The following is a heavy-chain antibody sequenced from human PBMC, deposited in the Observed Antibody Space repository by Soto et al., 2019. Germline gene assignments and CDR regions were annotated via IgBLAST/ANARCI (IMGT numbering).Heavy chain of an antibody. CDR3: ARGCEWELLDALDY. J-gene: IGHJ4*02. CDR1: GFAFRSYA. D-gene: IGHD1-26*01. V-gene: IGHV3-30*04. CDR2: IAHGGTNT. Sequence: QVQLEDSGGGVVQPGMSLRLSCAASGFAFRSYAMHWVRQAPGKGLEWVAVIAHGGTNTYYADSVKGRFTVSRDNSKNTLYLQMNRLRVDDTAVYYCARGCEWELLDALDYWGQGTLVTVSS.